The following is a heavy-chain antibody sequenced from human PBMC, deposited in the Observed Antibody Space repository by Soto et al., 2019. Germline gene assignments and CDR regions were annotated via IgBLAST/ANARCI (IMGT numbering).Heavy chain of an antibody. Sequence: PGGSLRLSCAASGFTFSSYAMHWVRQAPGKGLEYVSAISSNGGSTYYANSVKGRFTISRDNSKNTLYLQMGRLRSDDTAVYYCARGGYYGSGKNYGMDVWGQGTTVTVSS. CDR2: ISSNGGST. J-gene: IGHJ6*02. CDR3: ARGGYYGSGKNYGMDV. D-gene: IGHD3-10*01. CDR1: GFTFSSYA. V-gene: IGHV3-64*01.